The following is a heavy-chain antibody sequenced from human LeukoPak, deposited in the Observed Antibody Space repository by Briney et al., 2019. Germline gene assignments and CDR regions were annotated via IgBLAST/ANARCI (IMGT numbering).Heavy chain of an antibody. J-gene: IGHJ4*02. CDR1: GFTFSSYA. CDR2: ISGNGGST. Sequence: PGGSLRLSCAASGFTFSSYAMSWVRQAPGKGLEWVSGISGNGGSTYYADPVKGRFTISRDNSKNTLYLQMNSLRAEDTAVYYCAKRSAGTMAYWAQGALVTVSS. D-gene: IGHD6-19*01. CDR3: AKRSAGTMAY. V-gene: IGHV3-23*01.